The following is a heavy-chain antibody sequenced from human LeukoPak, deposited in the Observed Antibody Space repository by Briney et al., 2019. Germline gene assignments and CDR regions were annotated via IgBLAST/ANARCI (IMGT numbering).Heavy chain of an antibody. V-gene: IGHV3-23*01. CDR1: GFTFSSYA. CDR3: AKDRDQLLFFDY. CDR2: ISGSGGST. J-gene: IGHJ4*02. Sequence: GGSLRLSCAASGFTFSSYAMSWVRQARGEGLEWVSAISGSGGSTYYADSVKGRFTISRDNSKNTLYLQMNSLRAEDTAVYYCAKDRDQLLFFDYWGQGTLVTVSS. D-gene: IGHD2-2*01.